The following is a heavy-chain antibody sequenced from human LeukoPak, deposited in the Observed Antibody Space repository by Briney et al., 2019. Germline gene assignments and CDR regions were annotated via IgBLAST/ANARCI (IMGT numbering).Heavy chain of an antibody. CDR1: GYTFTSYY. V-gene: IGHV1-46*01. D-gene: IGHD4-17*01. J-gene: IGHJ3*02. Sequence: ASVKVSCKASGYTFTSYYMHWVRQAPGRGLEWMGIINPSGGSTSYAQKFQGRVTMTRDTSTSTVYMELSSLRSEDTAVYYCARAAVAPTTVTSDAFDIWGQGTMVTVSS. CDR2: INPSGGST. CDR3: ARAAVAPTTVTSDAFDI.